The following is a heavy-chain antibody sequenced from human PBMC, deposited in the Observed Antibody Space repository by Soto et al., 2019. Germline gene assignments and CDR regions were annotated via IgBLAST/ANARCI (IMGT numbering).Heavy chain of an antibody. CDR2: INHSGST. J-gene: IGHJ4*02. Sequence: SETLSLTCAVYGGSFSGYYWSWIRQPPGKGLEWIGEINHSGSTNYNPSLKSRVTISVDTSKNQFSLKLSSVTAADTAVYYCARGQTKAAAGTWGQGTLVTVSS. CDR1: GGSFSGYY. D-gene: IGHD6-13*01. CDR3: ARGQTKAAAGT. V-gene: IGHV4-34*01.